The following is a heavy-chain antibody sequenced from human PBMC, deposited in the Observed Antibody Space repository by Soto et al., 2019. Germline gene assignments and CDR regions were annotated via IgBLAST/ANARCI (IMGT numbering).Heavy chain of an antibody. J-gene: IGHJ4*02. V-gene: IGHV1-2*04. CDR1: GYTFTGYY. Sequence: ASVKVSCKASGYTFTGYYMHWVRQAPGQGLEWMGWINPNSGGTNYAQKFQGWVTMTRDTSISTAYMELSRLRSDDTAVYYCARDALPSGGSCFGYWGQGTLVTVSS. D-gene: IGHD2-15*01. CDR3: ARDALPSGGSCFGY. CDR2: INPNSGGT.